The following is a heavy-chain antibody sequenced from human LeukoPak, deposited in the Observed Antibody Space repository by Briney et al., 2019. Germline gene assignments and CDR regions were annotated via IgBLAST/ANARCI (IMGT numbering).Heavy chain of an antibody. D-gene: IGHD5-18*01. CDR3: ASLDTAKQPLANH. CDR2: IREERGQE. J-gene: IGHJ5*02. CDR1: GFTFSTYW. V-gene: IGHV3-7*03. Sequence: GGSLRLSCSASGFTFSTYWMSWVRQAPGKGLEWVANIREERGQEYYVDSVKGRFTISKNSAKNSLYLQMNTLRVEDTAMYYCASLDTAKQPLANHWGQGTLVTVSS.